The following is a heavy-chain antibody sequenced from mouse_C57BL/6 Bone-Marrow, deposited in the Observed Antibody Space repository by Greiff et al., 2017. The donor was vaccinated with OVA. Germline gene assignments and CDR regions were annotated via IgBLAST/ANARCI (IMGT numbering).Heavy chain of an antibody. Sequence: VQLQQSGAELVRPGASVKLSCKASGYTFTDYYINWVKQRPGQGLEWIARIYPGSGNTYYNEKFKGKATLTAETSSSTAYMQLSSLTSKDTAVYFCAETSQATAWFAYWGQGTLVTVSA. CDR2: IYPGSGNT. CDR3: AETSQATAWFAY. D-gene: IGHD3-2*02. V-gene: IGHV1-76*01. CDR1: GYTFTDYY. J-gene: IGHJ3*01.